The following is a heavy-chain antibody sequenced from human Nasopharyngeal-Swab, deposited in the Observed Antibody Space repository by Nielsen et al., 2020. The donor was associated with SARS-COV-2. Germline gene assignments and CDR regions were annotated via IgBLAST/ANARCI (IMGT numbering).Heavy chain of an antibody. J-gene: IGHJ6*02. CDR3: AREGGGVIRGGYYGMDV. Sequence: GSLRLSCTVSGGSISTSSYYWGWIRQPPGKGLQWIGNIYYSASTYYNPSLKSRVTISRDTSKNQFSLKLSSVTAADTAVYYCAREGGGVIRGGYYGMDVWGQGTTVTVSS. D-gene: IGHD3-16*02. CDR1: GGSISTSSYY. CDR2: IYYSAST. V-gene: IGHV4-39*02.